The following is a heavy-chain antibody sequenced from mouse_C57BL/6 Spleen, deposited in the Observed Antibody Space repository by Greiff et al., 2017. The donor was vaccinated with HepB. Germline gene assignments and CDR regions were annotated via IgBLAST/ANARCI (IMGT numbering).Heavy chain of an antibody. CDR1: GFSLTSYG. J-gene: IGHJ2*01. CDR2: IWAGGST. CDR3: ARLEDI. Sequence: QVQLQQSGPGLVAPSQSLSITCTVSGFSLTSYGVHWVRQPPGKGLEWLGVIWAGGSTNYNSAIMSRLSISKDNSKSQVFLKMNSRQTDDTAMYYCARLEDIWGQGTTLIVSS. V-gene: IGHV2-9*02. D-gene: IGHD1-3*01.